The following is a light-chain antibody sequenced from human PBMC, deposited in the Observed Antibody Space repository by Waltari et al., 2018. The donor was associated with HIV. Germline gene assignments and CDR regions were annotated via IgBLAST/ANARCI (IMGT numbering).Light chain of an antibody. CDR3: LLYMGSSIWV. Sequence: QTVVTQEPSFSVSPGGTVTLTCGLSSGSVSTSHSASWFQQTPGQAPRTLIYYTDTRSSGVPDRFSGSILGNKAALTITGAQSEDESDYHCLLYMGSSIWVFGGGTKLTVL. V-gene: IGLV8-61*01. J-gene: IGLJ3*02. CDR1: SGSVSTSHS. CDR2: YTD.